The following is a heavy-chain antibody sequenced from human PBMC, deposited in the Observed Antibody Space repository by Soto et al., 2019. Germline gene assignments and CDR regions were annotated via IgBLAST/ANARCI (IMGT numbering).Heavy chain of an antibody. CDR3: ARDRTISDYRSSGALGL. Sequence: EVQLVESGGGLVQPGGSLRLSCEVSGFTVSGHYMSWVRQAPGKGLEWVSVIYSGGSTYYANSVTGRFTISRDNSRNTVYLQMNSLRAEDTAVYYCARDRTISDYRSSGALGLWGQGTLVSVSS. J-gene: IGHJ4*02. CDR2: IYSGGST. V-gene: IGHV3-66*01. CDR1: GFTVSGHY. D-gene: IGHD6-6*01.